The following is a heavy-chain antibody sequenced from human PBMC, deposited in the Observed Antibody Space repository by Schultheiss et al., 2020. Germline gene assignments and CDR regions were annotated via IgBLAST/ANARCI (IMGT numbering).Heavy chain of an antibody. CDR3: ETIAAAGTLALDY. D-gene: IGHD6-13*01. CDR2: IYYSGST. Sequence: SETLSLTCTVSGGSISSSSYYWGWIGQPPGKGLEWIGSIYYSGSTYYNPSLKSRVSISVDTSKNQFYLKLNSVTAADTAVYYFETIAAAGTLALDYWGQGTLVNVYS. V-gene: IGHV4-39*01. J-gene: IGHJ4*02. CDR1: GGSISSSSYY.